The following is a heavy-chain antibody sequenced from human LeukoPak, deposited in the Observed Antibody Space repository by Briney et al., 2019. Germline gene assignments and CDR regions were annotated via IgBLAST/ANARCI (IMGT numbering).Heavy chain of an antibody. CDR3: ARPNYDFRSGYSYYFDY. D-gene: IGHD3-3*01. J-gene: IGHJ4*02. Sequence: PGGSLRLSCAGSGFTFSSYWMHWVRQAPGKGLEWVSSISSSSSYIYYADSVKGRFTISRDNAKNSLYLQMNSLRAEDTAVYYCARPNYDFRSGYSYYFDYWGQGTLVTVSS. CDR2: ISSSSSYI. V-gene: IGHV3-21*01. CDR1: GFTFSSYW.